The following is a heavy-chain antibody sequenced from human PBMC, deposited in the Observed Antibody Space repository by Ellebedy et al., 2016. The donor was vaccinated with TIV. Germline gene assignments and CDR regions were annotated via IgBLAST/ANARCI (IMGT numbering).Heavy chain of an antibody. CDR1: GFTFSDHY. V-gene: IGHV3-72*01. CDR2: SRNKANTYTT. J-gene: IGHJ6*03. CDR3: VRITTLYYMDV. D-gene: IGHD1-14*01. Sequence: PGGSLRLSCAVSGFTFSDHYMDWVRQAPGKGLEWVARSRNKANTYTTEYAASVKGRFIISRDGSQNSLYLEMNSLKTEDTAVYYSVRITTLYYMDVWGKGNTVTVSS.